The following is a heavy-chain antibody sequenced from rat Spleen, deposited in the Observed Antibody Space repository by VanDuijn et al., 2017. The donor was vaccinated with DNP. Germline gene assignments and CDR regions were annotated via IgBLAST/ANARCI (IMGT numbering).Heavy chain of an antibody. V-gene: IGHV5-25*01. J-gene: IGHJ2*01. Sequence: EVQLVESGGALVQPGGSLKLSCTASGFTFSNYDMAWVRQAPTKGLEWVATISISDDDTYYRDSVKGRFTISRDNAKSTLYLQMNSLRSEDTATYYCKVGAQYWGQGVMVTVSS. CDR2: ISISDDDT. CDR1: GFTFSNYD. D-gene: IGHD5-1*01. CDR3: KVGAQY.